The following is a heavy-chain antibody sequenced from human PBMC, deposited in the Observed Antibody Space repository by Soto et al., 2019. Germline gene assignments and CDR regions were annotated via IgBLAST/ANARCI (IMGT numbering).Heavy chain of an antibody. CDR1: GYTFTSYG. D-gene: IGHD6-19*01. CDR2: IRAYNGYT. Sequence: ASVKVSCKASGYTFTSYGISWVRQAPGRGLEWMGWIRAYNGYTNYAQKSQGRVTISTDTSASTAYMELRSMISDDTVVYDWLRASDGYRRGWYVGYFDYWGQGTLVTVSS. CDR3: LRASDGYRRGWYVGYFDY. V-gene: IGHV1-18*04. J-gene: IGHJ4*02.